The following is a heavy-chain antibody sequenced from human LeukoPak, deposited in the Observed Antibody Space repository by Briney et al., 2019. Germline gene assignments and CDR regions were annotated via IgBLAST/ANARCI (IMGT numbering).Heavy chain of an antibody. CDR1: GGSISSSSYY. Sequence: SETLSLTCTVSGGSISSSSYYWGWIRQPPGKGLEWIGYIYYSGSTNYNPSLKSRVTISVDTSKNQFSLKLSSVTAADTAVYYCARGPPFPYYDFWSGRPYSGLGWFDPWGQGTLVTVSS. V-gene: IGHV4-61*05. CDR3: ARGPPFPYYDFWSGRPYSGLGWFDP. CDR2: IYYSGST. J-gene: IGHJ5*02. D-gene: IGHD3-3*01.